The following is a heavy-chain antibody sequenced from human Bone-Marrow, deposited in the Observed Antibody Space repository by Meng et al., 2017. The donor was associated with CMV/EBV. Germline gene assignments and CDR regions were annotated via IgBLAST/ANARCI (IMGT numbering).Heavy chain of an antibody. D-gene: IGHD2-15*01. CDR2: MSYDGRSK. CDR3: ARDLYCSGGGCSDWFDP. J-gene: IGHJ5*02. V-gene: IGHV3-30-3*01. Sequence: LSLTCAASRFTFSSFAMHWVRQAPGKGLEWVAIMSYDGRSKYYADSVKGRFIISRDNSKNPLYLQIDSLRAEDTAVYYCARDLYCSGGGCSDWFDPWGQGTLVTVS. CDR1: RFTFSSFA.